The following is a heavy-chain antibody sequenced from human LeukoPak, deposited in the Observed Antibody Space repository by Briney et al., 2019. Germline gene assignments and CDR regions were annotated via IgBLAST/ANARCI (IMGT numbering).Heavy chain of an antibody. J-gene: IGHJ4*02. CDR1: GFTFSSYW. CDR3: AKDRDFWSGYFDY. CDR2: IKQDGSEK. Sequence: PGGSLRLSCAASGFTFSSYWMSWVRQAPGKGLEWVANIKQDGSEKYYVDSVKGRFTISRDNSKNTLYLQMNSLRAEDTAVYYCAKDRDFWSGYFDYWGQGTLVTVSS. D-gene: IGHD3-3*01. V-gene: IGHV3-7*01.